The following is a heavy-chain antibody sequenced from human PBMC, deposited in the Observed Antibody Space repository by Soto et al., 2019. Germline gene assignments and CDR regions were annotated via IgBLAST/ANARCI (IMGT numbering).Heavy chain of an antibody. Sequence: SVKVSCKASGGTFSSYAISWVRQAPGQGLEWMGRIIPIFGTANYAQKFQGRVTITADESTSTAYMELSSLRAEDTAVYYCARGKLSDYVWGSYRYHFDYWGQGTVVTVAS. CDR3: ARGKLSDYVWGSYRYHFDY. V-gene: IGHV1-69*13. J-gene: IGHJ4*02. D-gene: IGHD3-16*02. CDR2: IIPIFGTA. CDR1: GGTFSSYA.